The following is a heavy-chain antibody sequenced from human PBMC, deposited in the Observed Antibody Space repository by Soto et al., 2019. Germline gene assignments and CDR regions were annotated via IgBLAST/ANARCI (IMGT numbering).Heavy chain of an antibody. CDR2: LSGSGGNT. D-gene: IGHD6-6*01. V-gene: IGHV3-23*01. CDR1: GFTFSSYA. Sequence: PGGSLRLSCTASGFTFSSYAMSWVRQAPGKGLEWVSALSGSGGNTYYADSVKGRFTISRDNSKNTLYLQMNSLRAEDTAVYYCAKRITARPFDYWGQGALVTVSS. J-gene: IGHJ4*02. CDR3: AKRITARPFDY.